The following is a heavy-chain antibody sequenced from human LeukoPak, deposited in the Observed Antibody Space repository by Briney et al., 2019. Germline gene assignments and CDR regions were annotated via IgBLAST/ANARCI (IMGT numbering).Heavy chain of an antibody. D-gene: IGHD3-10*01. CDR1: GYTFSSYG. CDR3: ARDRTITMVRGVITQDQFDY. Sequence: GASVKVSCKASGYTFSSYGISWVRQAPGEGLEWMGWISAFNGNTNYVEKFQGRVTMTTDTSTSIAYMELRSLRSDDTAVYYCARDRTITMVRGVITQDQFDYWGQGTLVTVSS. CDR2: ISAFNGNT. V-gene: IGHV1-18*01. J-gene: IGHJ4*02.